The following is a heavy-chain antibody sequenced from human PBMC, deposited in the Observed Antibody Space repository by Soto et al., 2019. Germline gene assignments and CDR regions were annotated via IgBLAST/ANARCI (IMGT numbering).Heavy chain of an antibody. CDR1: GFPFSSYA. Sequence: EVQLVESGGGLVQPGGSLRLSCAASGFPFSSYAMNWVRQAPGKGLVWVSYINSGSSTIYYADSAKGRFTSSRDNAKNSLYLQMDSLRDEDTAVYFCVRDRGYTGYDLQYWGQGALVAVSS. CDR2: INSGSSTI. CDR3: VRDRGYTGYDLQY. D-gene: IGHD5-12*01. V-gene: IGHV3-48*02. J-gene: IGHJ4*02.